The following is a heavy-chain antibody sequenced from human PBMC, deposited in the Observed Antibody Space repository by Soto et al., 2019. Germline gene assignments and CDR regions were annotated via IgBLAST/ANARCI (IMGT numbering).Heavy chain of an antibody. J-gene: IGHJ3*02. V-gene: IGHV3-33*01. D-gene: IGHD3-10*01. CDR2: IWYDGSNK. CDR1: GFTFSSYG. Sequence: QVQLVESGGGVVQPGRSLRLSCAASGFTFSSYGMHWVRQAPGKGLEWVAVIWYDGSNKYYADSVKGRFTISRDNSKNTXXLQMNSLRAEDTAVYYCARGRTRGFGTKLHDAFDIWGQGTMVTVSS. CDR3: ARGRTRGFGTKLHDAFDI.